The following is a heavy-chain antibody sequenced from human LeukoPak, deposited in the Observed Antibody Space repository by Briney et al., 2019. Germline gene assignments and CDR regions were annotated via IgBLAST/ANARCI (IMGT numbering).Heavy chain of an antibody. CDR3: ARRVLRRGYSGYGGLDD. V-gene: IGHV1-69*13. Sequence: SVKVSCKASGGTFSSYAVSWVRQAPGQGLEWMGGIIPIFGTADYAQKFQGRVTITADESTSTVYMELSSLRSEDTAVYYCARRVLRRGYSGYGGLDDWGQGTLVTVSS. CDR1: GGTFSSYA. J-gene: IGHJ4*02. CDR2: IIPIFGTA. D-gene: IGHD5-12*01.